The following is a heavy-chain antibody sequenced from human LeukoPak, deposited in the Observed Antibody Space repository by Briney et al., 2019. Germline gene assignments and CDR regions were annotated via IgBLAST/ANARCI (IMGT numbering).Heavy chain of an antibody. CDR3: ARHSSVRSPFDY. V-gene: IGHV4-61*05. J-gene: IGHJ4*02. D-gene: IGHD5/OR15-5a*01. CDR1: SGSISSNGYY. CDR2: IYYSGST. Sequence: SETLSLTCTVSSGSISSNGYYWSWIRQPPGKGLEWIGYIYYSGSTNYNPSLKSRVTISVDTSKNQFSLKLSSVTAADTAVYYCARHSSVRSPFDYWGQGTLVAVSS.